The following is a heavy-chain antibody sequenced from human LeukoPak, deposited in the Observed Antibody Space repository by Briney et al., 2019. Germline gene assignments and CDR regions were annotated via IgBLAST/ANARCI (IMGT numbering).Heavy chain of an antibody. CDR1: GFTFSSYG. CDR3: AKDLGVTMVRAPFDY. V-gene: IGHV3-30*02. Sequence: PGGSLRLSCAASGFTFSSYGMHWVRQAPGKGLEWVAVIWYDGSNKYYADSVKGRLTISRDNSKNTLYLQMNSLRAEDTAVYYCAKDLGVTMVRAPFDYWGQGTLVTVSS. CDR2: IWYDGSNK. J-gene: IGHJ4*02. D-gene: IGHD3-10*01.